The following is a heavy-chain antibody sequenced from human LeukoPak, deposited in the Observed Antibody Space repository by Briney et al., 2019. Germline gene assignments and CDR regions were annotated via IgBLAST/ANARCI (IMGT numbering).Heavy chain of an antibody. Sequence: GASVKVSCKASGGTFSSYAISWVRQAPGQGLEWMGRIIPILGIANYAQKFQGRVTITADKSTSTAYMERSSLRSEDTAVYYCARSTTRIYCSGGSCYGHFDYWGQGTLVTVSS. CDR2: IIPILGIA. CDR3: ARSTTRIYCSGGSCYGHFDY. D-gene: IGHD2-15*01. CDR1: GGTFSSYA. J-gene: IGHJ4*02. V-gene: IGHV1-69*04.